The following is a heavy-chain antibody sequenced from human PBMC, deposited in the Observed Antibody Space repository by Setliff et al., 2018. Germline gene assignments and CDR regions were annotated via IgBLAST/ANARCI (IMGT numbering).Heavy chain of an antibody. CDR2: INHSGST. J-gene: IGHJ6*02. D-gene: IGHD2-15*01. V-gene: IGHV4-34*01. Sequence: SETLSLTCAVYGGSFSGYYWSWIRQPPGKGLEWIWEINHSGSTNYNPSLKSRVTISVDTSKNQFSLKLSSVTAADTAVYYCARKKTVYWYYGMDVWGQGTTVTVSS. CDR1: GGSFSGYY. CDR3: ARKKTVYWYYGMDV.